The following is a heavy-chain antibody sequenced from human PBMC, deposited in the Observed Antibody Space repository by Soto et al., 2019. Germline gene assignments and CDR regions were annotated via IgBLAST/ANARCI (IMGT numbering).Heavy chain of an antibody. CDR1: GGSFSGYY. Sequence: SETLSLTSAVYGGSFSGYYWRWIRQPPGKGLERIGEINHSGSTNYNPSLKSRVTISVDTSKNKFSLKLSSVTAADTAVYYCARGPAAVYDFLSGRLDQWCQGSL. V-gene: IGHV4-34*01. D-gene: IGHD3-3*01. CDR3: ARGPAAVYDFLSGRLDQ. J-gene: IGHJ4*02. CDR2: INHSGST.